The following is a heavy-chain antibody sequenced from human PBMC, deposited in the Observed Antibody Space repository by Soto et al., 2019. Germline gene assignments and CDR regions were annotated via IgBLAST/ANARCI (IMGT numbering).Heavy chain of an antibody. D-gene: IGHD6-19*01. Sequence: SGGSLRLSCAASGFTFSDYYMSWIRQAPGKGLEWVSAISGSGGSTYYADSVKGRFTISRDNSKNTLYLQMNSLRAEDTAVYYCAKDLIPIAVASPFDYWGQGTLVTVSS. CDR3: AKDLIPIAVASPFDY. J-gene: IGHJ4*02. V-gene: IGHV3-23*01. CDR2: ISGSGGST. CDR1: GFTFSDYY.